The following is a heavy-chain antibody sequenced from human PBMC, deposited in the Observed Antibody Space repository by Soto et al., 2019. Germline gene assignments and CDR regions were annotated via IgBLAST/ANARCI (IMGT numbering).Heavy chain of an antibody. J-gene: IGHJ4*02. D-gene: IGHD4-17*01. CDR1: GIILSDTW. V-gene: IGHV3-15*04. Sequence: EAHLVESGGGLVKAGGSLRLSCAASGIILSDTWMNWVRQAPGKGLEWVGRLESTESGGATDFASTVKGRFTVSRDDSTNTLSLLMTSLQPDDTALYYCVAESHVTPYGFEVWGQGAMVTVSS. CDR3: VAESHVTPYGFEV. CDR2: LESTESGGAT.